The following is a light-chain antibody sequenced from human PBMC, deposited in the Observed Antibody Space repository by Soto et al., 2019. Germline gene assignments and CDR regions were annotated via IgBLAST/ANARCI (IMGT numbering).Light chain of an antibody. CDR1: QRVSSDS. J-gene: IGKJ5*01. V-gene: IGKV3-20*01. Sequence: EIVLTQSPDTLSLSPGERATLSCRASQRVSSDSLAWYQQQPGQAPRLLIYGASNRATGIPDRFSGSGSGTDFTLTISRLEPEDFAVYYCQQYGSPPITFGQGTRLEIK. CDR3: QQYGSPPIT. CDR2: GAS.